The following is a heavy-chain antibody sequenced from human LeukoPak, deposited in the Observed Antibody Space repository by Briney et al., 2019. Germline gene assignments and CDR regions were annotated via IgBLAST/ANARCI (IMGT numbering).Heavy chain of an antibody. CDR2: INTNSGGT. Sequence: ASVNLSCTSAAYTFTVYYMHWVRHAHAQGHELMGWINTNSGGTKYAQKFQGRVTMTRDTSISTAYMELSRLRSDDTAVYYCARDINGYDPDYWGQGTLVTVSS. CDR1: AYTFTVYY. D-gene: IGHD5-12*01. CDR3: ARDINGYDPDY. J-gene: IGHJ4*02. V-gene: IGHV1-2*02.